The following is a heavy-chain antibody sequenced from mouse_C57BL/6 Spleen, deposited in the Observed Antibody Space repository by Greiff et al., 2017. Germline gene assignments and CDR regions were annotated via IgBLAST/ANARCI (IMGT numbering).Heavy chain of an antibody. CDR3: TRWDGYS. D-gene: IGHD2-3*01. CDR2: IDPETGGP. J-gene: IGHJ4*01. CDR1: GYTFTDYE. V-gene: IGHV1-15*01. Sequence: QVQLKESGAELVRPGASVTLSCKASGYTFTDYEMHWVKQTPVHGLEWIGAIDPETGGPAYNQKFKGKAILTADKSSSTAYMELRSLTSEDSAVYYCTRWDGYSWGQGTSVTVSS.